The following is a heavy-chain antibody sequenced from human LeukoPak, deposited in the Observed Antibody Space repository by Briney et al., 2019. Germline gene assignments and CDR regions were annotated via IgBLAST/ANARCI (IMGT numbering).Heavy chain of an antibody. D-gene: IGHD3-9*01. Sequence: PGGSLRLSCAASGFTFSNYAMSWVRQAPGKGLEWVSAISGSGGSTYCADSVKGRFTISRDNSKNTLYLQMNSLRAEDTAVYYCAKDMRFDWTPYYFDYWGQGTLVTVSS. CDR3: AKDMRFDWTPYYFDY. J-gene: IGHJ4*02. V-gene: IGHV3-23*01. CDR1: GFTFSNYA. CDR2: ISGSGGST.